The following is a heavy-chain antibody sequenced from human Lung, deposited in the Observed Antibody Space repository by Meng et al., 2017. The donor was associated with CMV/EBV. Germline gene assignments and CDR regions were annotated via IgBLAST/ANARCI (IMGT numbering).Heavy chain of an antibody. Sequence: QPRLKGSGPGQGQSSGTLSLTGSVSGGSSSSSSYYWGWIRQSPGKGLEWIGSIYFSGNTYYNPSLKSRVTMSVGTAQNKFSLTLRSVTAADTAVYYCVTETGYNYDNWGQGALVTVSS. CDR3: VTETGYNYDN. CDR2: IYFSGNT. CDR1: GGSSSSSSYY. J-gene: IGHJ4*02. V-gene: IGHV4-39*07. D-gene: IGHD5-24*01.